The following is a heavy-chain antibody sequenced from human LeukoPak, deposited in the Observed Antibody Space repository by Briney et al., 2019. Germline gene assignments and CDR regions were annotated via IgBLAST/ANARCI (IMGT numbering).Heavy chain of an antibody. Sequence: PSETLFLTCTVSGGSISSYYWSWIRQPPGKGLEWIGYIYHSGSTYYNPSLKSRVTISVDRSKNQFSLKLSSVTAADTAVYYCARVAIKTVTTTRQYYYYYMDVWGRGTTVTVSS. V-gene: IGHV4-59*12. J-gene: IGHJ6*03. D-gene: IGHD4-11*01. CDR3: ARVAIKTVTTTRQYYYYYMDV. CDR1: GGSISSYY. CDR2: IYHSGST.